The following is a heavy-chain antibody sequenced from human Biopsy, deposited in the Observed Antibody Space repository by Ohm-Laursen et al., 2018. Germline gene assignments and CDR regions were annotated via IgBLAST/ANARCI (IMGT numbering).Heavy chain of an antibody. Sequence: SETLSLTWVVSGGSFSGTYWSWIRQTPGKGLEWIGEINHSGSTKYNPSFESRVTISVNTSKNQFSLNLFSVTAADAARYFCARGEYYAYWSGARKLNYFDYWGQGTLVIVSS. CDR2: INHSGST. V-gene: IGHV4-34*01. D-gene: IGHD3-3*01. J-gene: IGHJ4*02. CDR3: ARGEYYAYWSGARKLNYFDY. CDR1: GGSFSGTY.